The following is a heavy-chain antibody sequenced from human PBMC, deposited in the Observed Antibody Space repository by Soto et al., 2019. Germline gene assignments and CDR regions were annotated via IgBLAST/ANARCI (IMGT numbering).Heavy chain of an antibody. CDR2: INAGNGNT. CDR3: ARDGRLWLQLYYYGMDV. J-gene: IGHJ6*02. V-gene: IGHV1-3*01. D-gene: IGHD5-18*01. Sequence: APVKVSCKASGYTFTSYAMHWVRQAPGQRLEWMGWINAGNGNTKYSQKFQGRVTITRDTSASTAYMELSSLRSEDTAVYYCARDGRLWLQLYYYGMDVWGQGTTVTVSS. CDR1: GYTFTSYA.